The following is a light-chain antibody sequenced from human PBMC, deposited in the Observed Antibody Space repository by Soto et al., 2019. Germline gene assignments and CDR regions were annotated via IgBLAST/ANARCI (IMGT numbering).Light chain of an antibody. CDR3: QQYGSSPPT. CDR2: GAS. Sequence: IWLTQSPGTLSLSPGERTTLSCRASQSISRYLAWYQQKPGQGPRLLIYGASSRATGTPDRFSGSGSGTDFTLTINRLEPEDFALYYCQQYGSSPPTFGQGTKVDNK. CDR1: QSISRY. V-gene: IGKV3-20*01. J-gene: IGKJ1*01.